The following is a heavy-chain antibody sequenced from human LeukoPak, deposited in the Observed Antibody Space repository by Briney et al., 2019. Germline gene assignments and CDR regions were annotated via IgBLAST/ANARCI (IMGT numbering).Heavy chain of an antibody. CDR3: ARGMATFSYYFDY. D-gene: IGHD5-24*01. Sequence: SGTLSLTCAVSGGSISSSNWWSWVRQPPGKGLEWIGYIYYSGSTYYNPSLKSRVTISVDTSKNQFSLKLSSVTAADTAVYYCARGMATFSYYFDYWGQGTLVTVSS. J-gene: IGHJ4*02. CDR2: IYYSGST. CDR1: GGSISSSNW. V-gene: IGHV4-4*02.